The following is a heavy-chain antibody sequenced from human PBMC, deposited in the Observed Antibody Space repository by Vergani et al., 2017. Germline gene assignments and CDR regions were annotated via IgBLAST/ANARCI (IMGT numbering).Heavy chain of an antibody. Sequence: EVQLVESGGGLVQPGGSLRLSCAASGFTFSSYWMHWVRQAPGQGLVWVSRINSDGCSTSYADSVKGRFTISRDNAKNTLYLQMNSLRAEDTAVYYCARDRNFWSEYYTGEEFHYYGMDVWGQGTTVTVSS. D-gene: IGHD3-3*01. J-gene: IGHJ6*02. CDR1: GFTFSSYW. CDR2: INSDGCST. V-gene: IGHV3-74*01. CDR3: ARDRNFWSEYYTGEEFHYYGMDV.